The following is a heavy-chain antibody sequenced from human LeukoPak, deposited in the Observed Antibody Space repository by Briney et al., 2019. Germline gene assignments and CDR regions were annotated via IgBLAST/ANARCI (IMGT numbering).Heavy chain of an antibody. V-gene: IGHV3-66*01. CDR1: GFTVSSNY. J-gene: IGHJ4*02. D-gene: IGHD2-15*01. Sequence: GGSLRLSCAASGFTVSSNYMNWVRQAPGKGLEWVSIIYSGGSTYYADSVKGRFIISRDNSKNTLYLQMNSLRAEDTAVYYCARVGSYPGDYWGQGTLVTVSS. CDR2: IYSGGST. CDR3: ARVGSYPGDY.